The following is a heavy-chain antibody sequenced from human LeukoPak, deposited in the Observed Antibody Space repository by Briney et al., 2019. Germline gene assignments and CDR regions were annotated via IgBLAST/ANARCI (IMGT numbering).Heavy chain of an antibody. D-gene: IGHD6-19*01. Sequence: QTGGSLRLSCAASGFTFSDYGMHWVRQAPGKGLEWVALIRYGGFNKYYADSVKGRFTISRDNSKDTLFLQMNNLRVEDTAVYYCARGPDSSGWLSPHHWGQGILVTVAS. CDR2: IRYGGFNK. J-gene: IGHJ5*02. CDR3: ARGPDSSGWLSPHH. V-gene: IGHV3-30*02. CDR1: GFTFSDYG.